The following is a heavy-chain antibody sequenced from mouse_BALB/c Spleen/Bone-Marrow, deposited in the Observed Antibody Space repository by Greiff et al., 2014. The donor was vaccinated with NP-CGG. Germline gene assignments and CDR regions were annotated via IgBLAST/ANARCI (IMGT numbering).Heavy chain of an antibody. CDR2: IFPGDGST. V-gene: IGHV1-85*01. CDR3: ASYYDGVMDY. D-gene: IGHD2-3*01. CDR1: GYTFTSYD. J-gene: IGHJ4*01. Sequence: QVQLQQSGAELVKPGASVKLSCKASGYTFTSYDINWVRQRPEQGLEGIGWIFPGDGSTKYNEKFKGKATLTTDKSSSTAYMQLSRLTSEDSAVYFCASYYDGVMDYWGQGTSVTVSS.